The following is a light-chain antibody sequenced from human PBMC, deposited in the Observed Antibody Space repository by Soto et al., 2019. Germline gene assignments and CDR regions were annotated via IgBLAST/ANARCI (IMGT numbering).Light chain of an antibody. CDR2: AAY. Sequence: EIVLTQSPVTLSLSPGARATLSGRSSQSLSSSYLAWYQQQPGQAPRLLIYAAYSRATGIPDRFSGSGSGTAFTLTITRLQPEDFAVYYCQLYGSSPWTVGPGTQVEIK. J-gene: IGKJ1*01. V-gene: IGKV3-20*01. CDR1: QSLSSSY. CDR3: QLYGSSPWT.